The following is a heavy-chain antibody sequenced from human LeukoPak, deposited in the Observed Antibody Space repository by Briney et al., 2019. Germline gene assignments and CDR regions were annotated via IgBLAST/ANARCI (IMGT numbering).Heavy chain of an antibody. CDR2: FDPEDGET. CDR1: GHTLTELS. D-gene: IGHD3-22*01. CDR3: ATAPRITMIVEYAFDI. J-gene: IGHJ3*02. V-gene: IGHV1-24*01. Sequence: ASVKVSRKVSGHTLTELSMHWARQAPGKGLEWMGGFDPEDGETIYAQKFQGRVTMTEDTSTDTAYMELSSLRSEDTAVYYCATAPRITMIVEYAFDIWGQGTMVTVSS.